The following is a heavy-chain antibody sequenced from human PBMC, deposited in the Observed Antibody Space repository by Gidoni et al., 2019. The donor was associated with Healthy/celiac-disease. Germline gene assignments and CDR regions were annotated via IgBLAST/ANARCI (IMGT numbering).Heavy chain of an antibody. CDR1: GGSISSYY. Sequence: QVQLQESGPGLVKPSETLSLTCTVSGGSISSYYWSWIRQPPGKGLEWIGYIYYSGSTNYNPSLKSRVTISVDTSKNQFSLKLSSVTAADTAVYYCARGDYDILTGQLYYFDYWGQGTLVTVSS. CDR3: ARGDYDILTGQLYYFDY. V-gene: IGHV4-59*08. CDR2: IYYSGST. D-gene: IGHD3-9*01. J-gene: IGHJ4*02.